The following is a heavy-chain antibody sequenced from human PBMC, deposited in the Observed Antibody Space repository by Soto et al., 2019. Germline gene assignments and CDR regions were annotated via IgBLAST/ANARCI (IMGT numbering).Heavy chain of an antibody. CDR2: IYYSGST. Sequence: SETLSLTCTVSGGSISSSSYYWGWIRQPPGKGLEWIGSIYYSGSTYYNPSLKSRVTISVDTSKNQFSLKLSSVTAADTAVYYCARQESSGWYGMDVWGQGTTVTVSS. V-gene: IGHV4-39*01. J-gene: IGHJ6*02. CDR3: ARQESSGWYGMDV. CDR1: GGSISSSSYY. D-gene: IGHD6-19*01.